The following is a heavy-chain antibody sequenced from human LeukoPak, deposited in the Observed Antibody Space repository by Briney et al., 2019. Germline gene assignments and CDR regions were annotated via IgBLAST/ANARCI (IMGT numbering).Heavy chain of an antibody. Sequence: GGSLRLSCAASGFTFSSYGMHWVRQAPGKGLEWVAVIWYDGSNKYYADSVKGRFTISRDNSKNTLYLQMNSLRAEDTAVYYCARADYDSSGPGYWGQGTLVTVSS. CDR2: IWYDGSNK. V-gene: IGHV3-33*01. J-gene: IGHJ4*02. CDR3: ARADYDSSGPGY. D-gene: IGHD3-22*01. CDR1: GFTFSSYG.